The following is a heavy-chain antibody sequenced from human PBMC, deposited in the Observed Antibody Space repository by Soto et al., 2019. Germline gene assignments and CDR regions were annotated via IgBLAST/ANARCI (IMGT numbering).Heavy chain of an antibody. D-gene: IGHD4-17*01. CDR3: ARDYYSDYVGWLDP. CDR1: GFTFSSYG. J-gene: IGHJ5*02. CDR2: IWYDGSNK. Sequence: QVQLVESGGGVVQPGRSVRLSCAASGFTFSSYGMHWVRQAPGKGLEWVAVIWYDGSNKYYADSVKGRFTISRDNSKNTLYLQMNSLRAEDTAVYYCARDYYSDYVGWLDPWGQGTLVTVSS. V-gene: IGHV3-33*01.